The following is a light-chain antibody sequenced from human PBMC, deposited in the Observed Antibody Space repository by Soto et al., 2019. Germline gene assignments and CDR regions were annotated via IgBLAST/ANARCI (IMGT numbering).Light chain of an antibody. CDR2: EVS. V-gene: IGLV2-18*02. J-gene: IGLJ1*01. Sequence: QSVLTQPPSVSGSPGQSVTISCTGTSSDVGSYNRVSWYQQPPGTAPKLMIYEVSNRPSGVPDRFSGSKSGYTASLTISGLQAEDEADYYCSSYTSSSTYVFGTRTKVTVL. CDR3: SSYTSSSTYV. CDR1: SSDVGSYNR.